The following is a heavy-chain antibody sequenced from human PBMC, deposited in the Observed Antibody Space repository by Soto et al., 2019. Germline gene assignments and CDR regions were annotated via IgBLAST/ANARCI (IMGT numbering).Heavy chain of an antibody. J-gene: IGHJ3*02. CDR3: ARSGFEHSSSSLAFDI. CDR2: INAGNGNT. CDR1: GYTFTSYA. D-gene: IGHD6-6*01. Sequence: ASVKVSCKASGYTFTSYAMHWVRQAPGQRLEWMGWINAGNGNTKYSQKFQGRVTITRDTSASTAYMELSSLRSEDTAVYHCARSGFEHSSSSLAFDIWGQGTMVTVSS. V-gene: IGHV1-3*01.